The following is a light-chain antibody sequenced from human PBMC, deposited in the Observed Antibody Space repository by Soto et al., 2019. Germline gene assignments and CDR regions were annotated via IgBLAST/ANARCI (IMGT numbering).Light chain of an antibody. J-gene: IGKJ1*01. CDR1: QSVLFSAKNRNY. Sequence: DIVMTQSPDSLAVSLGERATINCKSSQSVLFSAKNRNYLSWYQQKTGQPPKLLIYWASTRESGVPDRISGSGSGTNFTLTISGLQAEDVAVYCCLQHYSFPRTFGQGTKVDIK. V-gene: IGKV4-1*01. CDR2: WAS. CDR3: LQHYSFPRT.